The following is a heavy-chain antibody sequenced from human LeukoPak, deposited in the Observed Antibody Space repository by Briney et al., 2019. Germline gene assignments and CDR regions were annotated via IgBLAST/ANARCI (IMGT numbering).Heavy chain of an antibody. CDR2: IYCSGGT. CDR1: GGSISSYY. V-gene: IGHV4-59*12. Sequence: SETLSLTCTVSGGSISSYYWSWIRQPPGKGLEWIGYIYCSGGTNYNPSLKSRVTISVDTSKNQFSLKLSSVTAADTAVYYCARRPYLEWLSHNWFDPWGQGTLVTVSS. J-gene: IGHJ5*02. D-gene: IGHD3-3*01. CDR3: ARRPYLEWLSHNWFDP.